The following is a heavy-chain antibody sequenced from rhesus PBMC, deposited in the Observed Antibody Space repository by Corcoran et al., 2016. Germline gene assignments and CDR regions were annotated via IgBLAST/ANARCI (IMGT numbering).Heavy chain of an antibody. CDR2: INRGGDSK. Sequence: EVQLVETGGGLVQPGGSLRLSCAASGFTFSSYAMQWVRQAPGKGQEWISAINRGGDSKYSADSVKGRFTSSRDHSKNTLYLQMNSLRAEDTAVYYCAKTSSGWYLESFDYWGQGVLVTVSS. CDR1: GFTFSSYA. CDR3: AKTSSGWYLESFDY. J-gene: IGHJ4*01. V-gene: IGHV3-103*01. D-gene: IGHD6-31*01.